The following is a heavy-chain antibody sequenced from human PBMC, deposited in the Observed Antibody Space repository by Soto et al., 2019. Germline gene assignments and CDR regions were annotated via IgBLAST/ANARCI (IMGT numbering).Heavy chain of an antibody. CDR2: VYNSGST. D-gene: IGHD6-13*01. J-gene: IGHJ4*02. V-gene: IGHV4-59*01. Sequence: SETLSLTCTVSGGSISSNYWTWIRQPPGKGLEWIGYVYNSGSTNYNPSLKSRVTISEETSKSQFSLKVNSMTAADTAVYYCARYRREAVAGYTLDNWGQGILVTV. CDR3: ARYRREAVAGYTLDN. CDR1: GGSISSNY.